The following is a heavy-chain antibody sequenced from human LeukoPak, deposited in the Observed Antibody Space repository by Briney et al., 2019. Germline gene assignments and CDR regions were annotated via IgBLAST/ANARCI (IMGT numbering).Heavy chain of an antibody. D-gene: IGHD3-22*01. CDR2: IYYSGST. CDR3: ATSYYYDYRQIDY. J-gene: IGHJ4*02. Sequence: SETLSLTCTVPGDSISTSSYYWGWIRQPPGKGLEWLGSIYYSGSTFYNPSLKSRVTISVDTSKNQFSLHLYSVTAADTAVFYCATSYYYDYRQIDYWGQGTLVTVSS. V-gene: IGHV4-39*01. CDR1: GDSISTSSYY.